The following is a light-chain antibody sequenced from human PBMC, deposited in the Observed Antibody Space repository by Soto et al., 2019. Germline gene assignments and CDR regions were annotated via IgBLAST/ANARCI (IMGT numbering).Light chain of an antibody. CDR1: QSVRRNY. V-gene: IGKV3-20*01. J-gene: IGKJ1*01. Sequence: EMVLTQSPGTLSLSPGEGATLSCRASQSVRRNYLAWFQQKPGQAPRRLIYGASRRATGIPYRLSGSGSGTDFTLTISRLEPEDFAVYYCQNFGSSPRTYGQGIKVEIK. CDR2: GAS. CDR3: QNFGSSPRT.